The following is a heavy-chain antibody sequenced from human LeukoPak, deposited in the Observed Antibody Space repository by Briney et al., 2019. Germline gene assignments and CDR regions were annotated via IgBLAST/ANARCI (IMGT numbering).Heavy chain of an antibody. CDR3: ARDGRGYSFAEYFQY. V-gene: IGHV1-69*05. Sequence: SVKVSCRAAAGTLDNFAIIWVRQAPGQGLEWMGGINPIFDTPNYAQKFQDRVKITMDESTTTVYMELSSLRFEDTAVYYCARDGRGYSFAEYFQYWGLGTLVTVSS. J-gene: IGHJ1*01. D-gene: IGHD5-18*01. CDR2: INPIFDTP. CDR1: AGTLDNFA.